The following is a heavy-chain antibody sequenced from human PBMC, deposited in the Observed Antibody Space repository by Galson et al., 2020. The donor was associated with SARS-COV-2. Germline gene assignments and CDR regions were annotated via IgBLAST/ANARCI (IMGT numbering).Heavy chain of an antibody. Sequence: KMSGPTLVKPTETLTLTCTVSGFSLSNARMGVSWIRQPPGKALEWLAHIFSNDEKFYSTSLQSRLTISKDNSKSQVVLTMTNMDPVDTATYYCARIIEDGSSRVDYWGQGTLVTVSS. V-gene: IGHV2-26*01. D-gene: IGHD1-26*01. CDR2: IFSNDEK. J-gene: IGHJ4*02. CDR1: GFSLSNARMG. CDR3: ARIIEDGSSRVDY.